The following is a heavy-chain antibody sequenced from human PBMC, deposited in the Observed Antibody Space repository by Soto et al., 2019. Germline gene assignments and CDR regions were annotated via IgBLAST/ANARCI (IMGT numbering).Heavy chain of an antibody. CDR2: ISYDGSNK. V-gene: IGHV3-30*03. Sequence: PGGSLRLSCAASGFTFSSYGMHWVRQAPGKGLEWVAVISYDGSNKYYADSVKGRFTISRDNSKNTLYLQMNSLRAEDTAVYYCARAGYMRGSYRHDAFDIWGQGTMVTVS. D-gene: IGHD1-26*01. CDR3: ARAGYMRGSYRHDAFDI. CDR1: GFTFSSYG. J-gene: IGHJ3*02.